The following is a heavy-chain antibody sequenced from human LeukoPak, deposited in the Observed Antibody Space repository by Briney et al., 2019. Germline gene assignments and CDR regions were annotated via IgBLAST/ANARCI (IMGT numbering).Heavy chain of an antibody. CDR1: GFTFSSYA. CDR3: AKGLDILTGYYRGFDY. V-gene: IGHV3-23*01. J-gene: IGHJ4*02. CDR2: ISGSGGST. D-gene: IGHD3-9*01. Sequence: GGSLRLSCAASGFTFSSYAMTWVRQAPGKGLEWVSAISGSGGSTYYADSVKGRFTISRDNSKNTLYLQMNSLRAEDTAVYYCAKGLDILTGYYRGFDYWGQGTLVTVSS.